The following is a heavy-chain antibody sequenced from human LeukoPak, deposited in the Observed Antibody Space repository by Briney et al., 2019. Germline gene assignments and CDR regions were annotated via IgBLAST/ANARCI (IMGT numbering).Heavy chain of an antibody. CDR2: IYLSGDT. CDR1: GFTFSSYSM. V-gene: IGHV4-4*02. J-gene: IGHJ4*02. Sequence: GSLRLSCAASGFTFSSYSMNWVRQPPGKGLEWIGVIYLSGDTDYNPSLKSRVTISIDKSKNQFSLKLTSVTAADTAVYYCAKDPHTGIAPGYWGQGTLVTVSS. CDR3: AKDPHTGIAPGY. D-gene: IGHD5-18*01.